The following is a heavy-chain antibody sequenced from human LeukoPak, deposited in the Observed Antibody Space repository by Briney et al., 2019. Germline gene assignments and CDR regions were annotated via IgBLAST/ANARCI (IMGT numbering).Heavy chain of an antibody. Sequence: GGSLRLSCAASGNYWMHWVRQAPGKGLLWVSHINSDGSWTSYADSVKGRFTISRDNSKNTLYLQMNSLRAEDTAVYYCAKGYDPLDYWGQGTLVTVSS. J-gene: IGHJ4*02. CDR1: GNYW. D-gene: IGHD3-3*01. CDR2: INSDGSWT. V-gene: IGHV3-74*01. CDR3: AKGYDPLDY.